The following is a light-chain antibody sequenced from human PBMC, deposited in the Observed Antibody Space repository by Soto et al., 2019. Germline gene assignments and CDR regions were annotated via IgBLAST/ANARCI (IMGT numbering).Light chain of an antibody. J-gene: IGLJ3*02. CDR2: GTN. CDR3: LLYINEPQGV. CDR1: TGTVTSANY. Sequence: QAVVTQEPSLTVSPGVTVTLTCASSTGTVTSANYPNWFQQKPGKAPRPLIFGTNNKHSWTPARFSGSLLGGKAALTLSGVQPEDEADYYCLLYINEPQGVFGGGTKLTVL. V-gene: IGLV7-43*01.